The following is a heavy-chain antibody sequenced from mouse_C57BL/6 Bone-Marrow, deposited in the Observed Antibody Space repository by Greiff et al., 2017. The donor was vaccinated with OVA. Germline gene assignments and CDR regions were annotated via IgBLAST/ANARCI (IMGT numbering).Heavy chain of an antibody. D-gene: IGHD2-2*01. CDR1: GYTFTDYY. V-gene: IGHV1-26*01. J-gene: IGHJ3*01. CDR3: AREMVTTEFAY. Sequence: VQLKQSGPELVKPGASVKISCKASGYTFTDYYMNWVKQSHGKSLEWIGDINPNNGGTSYNQKFKGKATLTVDKSSSTAYMELRSLTSEDSAVYYCAREMVTTEFAYWGQGTLVTVSA. CDR2: INPNNGGT.